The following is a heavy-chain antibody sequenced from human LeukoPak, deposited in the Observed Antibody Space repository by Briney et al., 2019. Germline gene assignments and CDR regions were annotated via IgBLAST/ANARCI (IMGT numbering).Heavy chain of an antibody. CDR1: GFTFSSYS. CDR2: ISSRSSYI. J-gene: IGHJ4*02. CDR3: ARELVGASLDY. V-gene: IGHV3-21*01. Sequence: GGSLRLSCAASGFTFSSYSMNWVRQAPGKGLEWVSSISSRSSYIYYADSVKGRFTISRDNAKNSLYLQMNSLRAEDTAVYYCARELVGASLDYWGQGTLVTVPS. D-gene: IGHD1-26*01.